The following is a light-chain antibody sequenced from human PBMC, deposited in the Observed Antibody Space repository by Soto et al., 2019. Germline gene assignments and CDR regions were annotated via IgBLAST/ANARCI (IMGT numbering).Light chain of an antibody. Sequence: HSVLTQPGSGCGAPGQSVSISCTGTSSDVGSYKDVSWYQHHPGKVPKLMIYDVSERPSGVPDRFSGSKSGNTASLTISGLQAEDEAIYYCCAYADTFYVFGTGTKVTVL. CDR2: DVS. CDR1: SSDVGSYKD. V-gene: IGLV2-11*01. CDR3: CAYADTFYV. J-gene: IGLJ1*01.